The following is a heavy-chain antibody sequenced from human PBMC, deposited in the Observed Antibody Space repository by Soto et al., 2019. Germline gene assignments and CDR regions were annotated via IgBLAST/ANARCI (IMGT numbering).Heavy chain of an antibody. CDR1: GGTFSSYA. V-gene: IGHV1-69*01. CDR3: ELSEGLVPPMDV. CDR2: IIPIFGTA. Sequence: QVQLVQSGAEVKKPGSSVKVSCKASGGTFSSYAISWVRQAPGQGLEWMGGIIPIFGTANYAQKFQGRVKITADESTSTAYVELSSLRSEDKAVYYCELSEGLVPPMDVWGQGTTVTVSS. D-gene: IGHD2-2*01. J-gene: IGHJ6*02.